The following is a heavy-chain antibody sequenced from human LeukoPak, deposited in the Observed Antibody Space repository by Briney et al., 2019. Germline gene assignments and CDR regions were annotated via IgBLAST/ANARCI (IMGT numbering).Heavy chain of an antibody. CDR2: IYYSGST. J-gene: IGHJ4*02. Sequence: SETLSLTCTVSGGSISSYYWSWIRQPPGKGLEWIGYIYYSGSTNYNPSLKSRVTISVDTSKNQFSLKLSSVTAADTAVYYCASGYSSSWPELFDYWGQGTLVTVSS. D-gene: IGHD6-13*01. V-gene: IGHV4-59*01. CDR3: ASGYSSSWPELFDY. CDR1: GGSISSYY.